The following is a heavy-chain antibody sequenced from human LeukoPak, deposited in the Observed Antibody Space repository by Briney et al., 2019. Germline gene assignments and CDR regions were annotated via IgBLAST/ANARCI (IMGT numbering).Heavy chain of an antibody. CDR1: GGSISSSNW. CDR3: ARPDYYGSGSAFDY. CDR2: IYHSGST. D-gene: IGHD3-10*01. V-gene: IGHV4-4*02. Sequence: ASETLSLTCAVSGGSISSSNWWSWVRQPPGKGLEWIGEIYHSGSTNYNPSLESRVAISVDKSKNQFSLKLSSVTAADTAVYYCARPDYYGSGSAFDYWGQGTLVTVSS. J-gene: IGHJ4*02.